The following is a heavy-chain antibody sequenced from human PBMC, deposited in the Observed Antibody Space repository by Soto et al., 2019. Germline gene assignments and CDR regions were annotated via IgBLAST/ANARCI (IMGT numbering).Heavy chain of an antibody. CDR2: ISGSGSNT. J-gene: IGHJ5*02. CDR3: AKRNDSGPLGYWFDP. Sequence: EVQILESGGGLVQPGGSLRLSCVASGFKFSSFAMTWVRQAPGRGLEWVSGISGSGSNTYHADSVKGRFTISRDSSKNTVYLQMNGLRADDTAVYYCAKRNDSGPLGYWFDPWGQGTLVTVSS. V-gene: IGHV3-23*01. CDR1: GFKFSSFA. D-gene: IGHD3-10*01.